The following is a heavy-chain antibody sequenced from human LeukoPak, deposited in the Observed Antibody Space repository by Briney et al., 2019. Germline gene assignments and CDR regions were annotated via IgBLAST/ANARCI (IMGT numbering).Heavy chain of an antibody. CDR3: EREPSGSYRGGYFDY. V-gene: IGHV3-30-3*01. CDR1: GFTFSSYA. CDR2: ISYDGSNK. D-gene: IGHD1-26*01. J-gene: IGHJ4*02. Sequence: GGSLRLSCAASGFTFSSYAMHWVRQAPGKGLEWVAVISYDGSNKYYADSVKGRFTISRDNSKNTLYLQMNSLRAEDTAVYYCEREPSGSYRGGYFDYWGQGTLVTVSS.